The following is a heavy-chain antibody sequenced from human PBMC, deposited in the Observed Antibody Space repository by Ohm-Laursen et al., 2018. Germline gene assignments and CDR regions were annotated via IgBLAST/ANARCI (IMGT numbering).Heavy chain of an antibody. CDR2: ISDTGSST. CDR3: AKDLEMTTIWVLGY. Sequence: SLRLSCSASGFTFSSYAMSWVRQAPGKGLEWVSAISDTGSSTYYADSVKGRFTISRDNSKNTLYLQMNSLRTEDTAVYYCAKDLEMTTIWVLGYWGQGTLVTVSS. J-gene: IGHJ4*02. CDR1: GFTFSSYA. V-gene: IGHV3-23*01. D-gene: IGHD5-24*01.